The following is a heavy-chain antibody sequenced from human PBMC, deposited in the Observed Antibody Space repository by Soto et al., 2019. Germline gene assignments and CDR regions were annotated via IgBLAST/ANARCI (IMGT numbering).Heavy chain of an antibody. J-gene: IGHJ4*02. CDR3: ARDGHYDSSGYWY. D-gene: IGHD3-22*01. CDR1: GYSISSGYY. Sequence: ERLSRTCSGSGYSISSGYYWCWIRQPPGKGLEWIGSIYHSGSTYYNPSLKSRVTISVDTSKNQFSLKLSSVTAADTAVYYCARDGHYDSSGYWYWGQGTLVTVYS. V-gene: IGHV4-38-2*02. CDR2: IYHSGST.